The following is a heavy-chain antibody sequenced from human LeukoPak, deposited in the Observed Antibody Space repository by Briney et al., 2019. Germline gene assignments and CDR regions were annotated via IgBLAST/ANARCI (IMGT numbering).Heavy chain of an antibody. CDR2: ITVYNGGT. CDR3: ARRLNSDYSFDY. CDR1: GYTFTNYG. Sequence: ASVKVSCKASGYTFTNYGFSWVRQAPGQGLEWMGWITVYNGGTNFAQKLQGRVTMTTDTSTNTAYMELRSLRSDDTAVYYCARRLNSDYSFDYWGQGTLVTVSS. V-gene: IGHV1-18*01. J-gene: IGHJ4*02. D-gene: IGHD4-23*01.